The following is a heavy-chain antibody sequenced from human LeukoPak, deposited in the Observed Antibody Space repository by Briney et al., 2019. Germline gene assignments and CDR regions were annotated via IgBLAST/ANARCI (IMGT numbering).Heavy chain of an antibody. V-gene: IGHV3-21*01. CDR1: GFTFSSYS. J-gene: IGHJ6*03. D-gene: IGHD3-10*01. CDR3: ARASEEEGDYYYMDV. CDR2: ISSSSSYI. Sequence: GGSLRLSCAASGFTFSSYSMNWVRQAPGKGLEWVSSISSSSSYIYYADSVKGRFTISRDNAKNSLYLQMNSLRAEDTAVYYCARASEEEGDYYYMDVWGKGTTVTVSS.